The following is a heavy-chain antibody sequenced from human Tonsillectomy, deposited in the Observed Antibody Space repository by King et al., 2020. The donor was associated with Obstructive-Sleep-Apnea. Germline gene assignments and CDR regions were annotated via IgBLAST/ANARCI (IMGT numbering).Heavy chain of an antibody. Sequence: VQLVESGAEVKKPGESLKISCQGSGYTFTDYWIGWVRQMPGKGLEWMGIIYPGDSDTWYSRSFQGQVTISADKSINTAYLQWSSLKASDTALYYCARPEGSGYYSPFDYWGQGTLVTVSS. CDR3: ARPEGSGYYSPFDY. CDR2: IYPGDSDT. CDR1: GYTFTDYW. D-gene: IGHD3-22*01. J-gene: IGHJ4*02. V-gene: IGHV5-51*01.